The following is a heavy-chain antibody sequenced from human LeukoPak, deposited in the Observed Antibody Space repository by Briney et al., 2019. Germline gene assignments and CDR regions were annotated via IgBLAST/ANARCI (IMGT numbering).Heavy chain of an antibody. D-gene: IGHD6-19*01. CDR1: GFTFDDYA. CDR2: ISWNSGSI. J-gene: IGHJ6*02. V-gene: IGHV3-9*01. CDR3: AKAPTGIAVAGSPGYYYGMDV. Sequence: PGRSLRLSCAASGFTFDDYAMHWVRQAPGKGLEWVSGISWNSGSIGYADSVKGRFTISRDNAKNSLYLQMNSLRAEDTALYYCAKAPTGIAVAGSPGYYYGMDVWGQGTTVTVSS.